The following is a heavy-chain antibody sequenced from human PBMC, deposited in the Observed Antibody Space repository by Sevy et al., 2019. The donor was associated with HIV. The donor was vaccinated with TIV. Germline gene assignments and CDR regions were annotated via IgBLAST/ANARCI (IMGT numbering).Heavy chain of an antibody. D-gene: IGHD4-17*01. V-gene: IGHV3-30-3*01. J-gene: IGHJ4*02. CDR1: GFTFSSYA. Sequence: GGSLRLSCAASGFTFSSYAMHWVRQAPGKGLEWVAVISYDGSNKYYADSVKGRLTITRDNSKNTLYLPMNSLRAEDTAVYYCAGDYGDYTKPDYFDYWGQGTLVTVSS. CDR3: AGDYGDYTKPDYFDY. CDR2: ISYDGSNK.